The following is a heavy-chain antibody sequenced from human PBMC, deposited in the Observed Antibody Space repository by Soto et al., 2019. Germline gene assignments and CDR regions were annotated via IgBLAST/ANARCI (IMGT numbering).Heavy chain of an antibody. Sequence: VQLQESAPGLVNPSETLSLTCNVSGGSITNYYWTWIRQPVGKGLEWIGRIHGSGTTAYSPSLRGRLIMSLDTSKNQLSLKVTSVTAADTAIYYCVRVGAVATNGGYFDYWGQGALVTVSA. V-gene: IGHV4-4*07. J-gene: IGHJ4*02. D-gene: IGHD6-19*01. CDR3: VRVGAVATNGGYFDY. CDR2: IHGSGTT. CDR1: GGSITNYY.